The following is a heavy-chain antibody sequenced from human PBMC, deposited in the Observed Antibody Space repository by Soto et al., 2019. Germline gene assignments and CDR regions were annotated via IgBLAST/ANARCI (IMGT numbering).Heavy chain of an antibody. CDR3: VRNLASGGTYYFDY. CDR2: VRNKANSYTT. J-gene: IGHJ4*02. CDR1: GFTFSDHY. D-gene: IGHD2-15*01. V-gene: IGHV3-72*01. Sequence: EVQLVESGGGLVEPGGSLRLSCAASGFTFSDHYMDWVRQAPGKGLEWIGRVRNKANSYTTEYAASVRGRFTVSRDDSKNSPYLQMNSLKTEDTAMYYCVRNLASGGTYYFDYWGQGTLVTVSS.